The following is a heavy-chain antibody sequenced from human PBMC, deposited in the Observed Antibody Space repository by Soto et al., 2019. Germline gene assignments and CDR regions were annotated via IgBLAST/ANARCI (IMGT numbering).Heavy chain of an antibody. CDR2: IYYSGST. CDR3: ASQGGAAATPGNAFNI. CDR1: GGSISSSSDY. V-gene: IGHV4-39*01. Sequence: PSETLSLTCTVSGGSISSSSDYWGWIRQPPGKGLEWIGSIYYSGSTYYNPSLKSRVTISVDTSKNQFSLKLSSVTAADTAVYYCASQGGAAATPGNAFNIWGQGKMVTVPS. D-gene: IGHD2-15*01. J-gene: IGHJ3*02.